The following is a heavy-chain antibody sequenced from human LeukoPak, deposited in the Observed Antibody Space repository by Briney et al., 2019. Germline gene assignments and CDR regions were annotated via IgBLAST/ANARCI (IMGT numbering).Heavy chain of an antibody. CDR1: GFTFSSYA. D-gene: IGHD6-6*01. CDR2: ISGSGDST. CDR3: AKRGSSSSAFRSDY. V-gene: IGHV3-23*01. Sequence: GASLRLSCAASGFTFSSYAMSWVRQAPGKGLGWVSSISGSGDSTYYADSVKGRFTISRDNSKNTLFLQMNSLRAEDTAVYHCAKRGSSSSAFRSDYWGQGTLVTVSS. J-gene: IGHJ4*02.